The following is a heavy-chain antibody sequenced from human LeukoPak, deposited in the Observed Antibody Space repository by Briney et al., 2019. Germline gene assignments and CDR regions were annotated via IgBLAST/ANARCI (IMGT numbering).Heavy chain of an antibody. CDR2: MNPNSGNT. Sequence: ASVKVSCTASGYTFTSYDINWVRQATGQGLEWRGGMNPNSGNTGYAQKFQGRVTMTRNTSISTAYMELSSLRSEDTAVYYCARPRGRFYCSGSYYPYWGQGTLVTVSS. CDR3: ARPRGRFYCSGSYYPY. J-gene: IGHJ4*02. V-gene: IGHV1-8*01. D-gene: IGHD3-10*01. CDR1: GYTFTSYD.